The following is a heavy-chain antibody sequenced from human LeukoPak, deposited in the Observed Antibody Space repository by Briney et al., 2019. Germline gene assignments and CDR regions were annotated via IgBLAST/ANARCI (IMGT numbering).Heavy chain of an antibody. Sequence: PSETLSLTCTVSGGSISSGGYYWSWIRQPRGKGLEWIGYIYHSGSTYYNPSLKSRVTISVDRSKNQFSLKLSSVTAADTAVYYCARGGFYCSSTSCYSDYWGQGTLVTVSS. CDR3: ARGGFYCSSTSCYSDY. V-gene: IGHV4-30-2*01. CDR1: GGSISSGGYY. CDR2: IYHSGST. D-gene: IGHD2-2*01. J-gene: IGHJ4*02.